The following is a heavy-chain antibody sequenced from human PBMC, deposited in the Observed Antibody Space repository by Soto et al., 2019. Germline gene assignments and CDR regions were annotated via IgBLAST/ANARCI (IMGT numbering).Heavy chain of an antibody. CDR3: AREGNFWSGSGYYYYYGMDV. V-gene: IGHV1-69*13. D-gene: IGHD3-3*01. J-gene: IGHJ6*02. CDR2: IIPIFGTA. CDR1: GGTFSSYA. Sequence: ASVKVSCKASGGTFSSYAISWVRQAPGQGLEWMGGIIPIFGTANYAQKFQGRVTITADESTSTAYMELSSLRSEDTAVYYCAREGNFWSGSGYYYYYGMDVWGQGTTVTVSS.